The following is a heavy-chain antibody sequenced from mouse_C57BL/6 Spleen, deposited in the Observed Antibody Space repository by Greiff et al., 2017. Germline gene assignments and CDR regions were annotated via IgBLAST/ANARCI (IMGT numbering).Heavy chain of an antibody. Sequence: LVESGAELVRPGASVTLSCKASGYTFTDYEMHWVKQTPVHGLEWIGAIDPETGGTAYNQKFKGKAILTADKSSSTAYMELRSLTSEDSAVYYCTRGGQLRLRGGFAYWGQGTLVTVSA. D-gene: IGHD3-2*02. J-gene: IGHJ3*01. CDR1: GYTFTDYE. V-gene: IGHV1-15*01. CDR2: IDPETGGT. CDR3: TRGGQLRLRGGFAY.